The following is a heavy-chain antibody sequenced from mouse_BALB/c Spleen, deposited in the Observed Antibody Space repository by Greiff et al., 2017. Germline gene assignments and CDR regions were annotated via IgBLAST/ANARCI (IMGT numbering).Heavy chain of an antibody. CDR2: ISSGGSYT. V-gene: IGHV5-6*01. J-gene: IGHJ3*01. Sequence: EVKLVESGGDLVKPGGSLKLSCAASGFTFSSYGMSWVRQTPDKRLEWVATISSGGSYTYYPDSVKGRFTISRDNAKNTLYLQMSSLKSEDTAMYYCARLPPWGQGTLVTVSA. CDR3: ARLPP. CDR1: GFTFSSYG.